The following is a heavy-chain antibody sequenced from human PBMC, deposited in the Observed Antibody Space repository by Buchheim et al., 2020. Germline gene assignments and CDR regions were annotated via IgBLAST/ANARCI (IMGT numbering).Heavy chain of an antibody. CDR1: GFTFSSYS. CDR3: SRRSSGYYYFDY. Sequence: EVQLVESGGGLVQPGGSLRLSCAASGFTFSSYSMNWVRQAPGKGLEWVSYISSSSSTIYYADSVKGRFTISRDNAKNSLYLQRNRLRAEDTAVYYCSRRSSGYYYFDYWGQGTL. D-gene: IGHD3-22*01. V-gene: IGHV3-48*01. J-gene: IGHJ4*02. CDR2: ISSSSSTI.